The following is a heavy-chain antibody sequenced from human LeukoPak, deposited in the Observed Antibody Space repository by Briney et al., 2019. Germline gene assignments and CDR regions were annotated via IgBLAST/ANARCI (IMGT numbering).Heavy chain of an antibody. Sequence: GGSLRLSCAASGFTVSSNYMSWVRQALGKGLEWVSVIYSGGSTYYADSVKGRFTISRDNSKNTLYLQMNSLRAEDTAVYYCARGTYYYDSSGYKRYFDYWGQGTLVTVSS. CDR3: ARGTYYYDSSGYKRYFDY. D-gene: IGHD3-22*01. J-gene: IGHJ4*02. CDR2: IYSGGST. V-gene: IGHV3-53*01. CDR1: GFTVSSNY.